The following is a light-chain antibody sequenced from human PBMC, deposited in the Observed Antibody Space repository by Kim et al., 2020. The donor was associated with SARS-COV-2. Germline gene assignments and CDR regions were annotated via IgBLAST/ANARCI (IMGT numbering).Light chain of an antibody. CDR1: NIGYKN. CDR3: QVRDSSNAV. V-gene: IGLV3-9*01. Sequence: SYELTQPLSVSAALGQTARITCGGHNIGYKNVHWYQQKPRQAPVLVIYRDSNRPSGIPERFSGPNSGNTATLTISRAQAGDEADYSCQVRDSSNAVSGGG. CDR2: RDS. J-gene: IGLJ3*02.